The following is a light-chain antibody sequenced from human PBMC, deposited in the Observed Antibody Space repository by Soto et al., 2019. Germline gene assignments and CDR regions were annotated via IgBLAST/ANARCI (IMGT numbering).Light chain of an antibody. CDR1: QSVSSSY. CDR3: QQYDRSWT. CDR2: GAS. J-gene: IGKJ1*01. V-gene: IGKV3-20*01. Sequence: ETVLTQSPGTLSLSPGERATLSCRASQSVSSSYLAWYHQRPGQAPRLLIYGASRRATGIPDRFSGSGSGTDFTLTTSRLEPEDFAVYYCQQYDRSWTFGQGTKVDIK.